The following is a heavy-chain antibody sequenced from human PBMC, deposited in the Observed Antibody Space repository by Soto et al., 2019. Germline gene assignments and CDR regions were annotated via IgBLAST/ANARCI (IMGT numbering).Heavy chain of an antibody. CDR1: GFTFSSYS. D-gene: IGHD4-17*01. Sequence: EVQLVESGGGLVQPGGSLRLSCAASGFTFSSYSMNWVRQAPGKELEWASYISSSSITIYYPDSVYGRFTISRDNAKNSLYLQLNRLSADDTAVYYFATDLNYGLFDYWGQGTLVTVSS. CDR2: ISSSSITI. V-gene: IGHV3-48*01. CDR3: ATDLNYGLFDY. J-gene: IGHJ4*02.